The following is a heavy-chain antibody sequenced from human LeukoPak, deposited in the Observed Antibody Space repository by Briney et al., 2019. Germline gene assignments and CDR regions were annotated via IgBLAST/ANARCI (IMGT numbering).Heavy chain of an antibody. CDR2: RHYSGSF. CDR1: GGSISSYY. CDR3: ARFDYGDSAGRAGPLNY. J-gene: IGHJ4*02. D-gene: IGHD4-17*01. V-gene: IGHV4-59*01. Sequence: KPSETLSLTCTVSGGSISSYYWSWIRQPPGKGLEWIGYRHYSGSFNYSPSLKSRAIISLDTSKNQFSLKLSSVTAADTAVYYCARFDYGDSAGRAGPLNYWGQGTLVTVSS.